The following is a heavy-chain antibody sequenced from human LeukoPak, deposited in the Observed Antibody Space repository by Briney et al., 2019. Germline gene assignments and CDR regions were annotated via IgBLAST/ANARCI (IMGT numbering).Heavy chain of an antibody. V-gene: IGHV3-9*01. Sequence: GGSLRLSCAASGFTFDDYAMHWVRQAPGKGLEWVSGISWNSGSIGYADSVKGRFTISRDNAKNSLYLQMNSLRAEDTAVYYCAELDITMIGGVWGKGTTVTISS. CDR3: AELDITMIGGV. J-gene: IGHJ6*03. CDR1: GFTFDDYA. CDR2: ISWNSGSI. D-gene: IGHD3-10*02.